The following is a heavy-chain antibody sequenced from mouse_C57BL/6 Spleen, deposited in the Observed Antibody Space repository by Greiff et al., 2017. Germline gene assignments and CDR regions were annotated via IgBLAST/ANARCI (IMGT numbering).Heavy chain of an antibody. D-gene: IGHD3-3*01. J-gene: IGHJ2*01. Sequence: VQLKESGPGLVKPSQSLSLTCSVTGYSITSGYYWNWIRQVPGNKLEWMGYISYDGSNNYNPSLKNRISITRDTSKNQFFLKLNSVTTEDTVTYYCARGAGPLDYWGQGTTLTVSS. CDR1: GYSITSGYY. CDR2: ISYDGSN. V-gene: IGHV3-6*01. CDR3: ARGAGPLDY.